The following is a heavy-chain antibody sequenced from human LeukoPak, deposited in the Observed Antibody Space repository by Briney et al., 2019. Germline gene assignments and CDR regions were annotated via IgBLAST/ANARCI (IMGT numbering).Heavy chain of an antibody. D-gene: IGHD3-10*01. V-gene: IGHV3-30*04. CDR1: GFTISYYA. CDR2: MSNDGSNT. J-gene: IGHJ4*02. Sequence: GGSLRLSCAVSGFTISYYAMHWVRQAPGKGLEWVAVMSNDGSNTDYADSVKGRFTISRDNSKNTVYLQLNSLRPGDTAVYYCATDGSGSPGDYWGQGTLVTVSS. CDR3: ATDGSGSPGDY.